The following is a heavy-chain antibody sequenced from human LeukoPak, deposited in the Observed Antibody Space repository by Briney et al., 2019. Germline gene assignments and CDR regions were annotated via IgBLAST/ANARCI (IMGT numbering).Heavy chain of an antibody. J-gene: IGHJ6*03. CDR1: GGSFSGYY. Sequence: SETLSLTCAVYGGSFSGYYWSWIRRPPGKGLEWIGEINHSGSTNYNPSLKSRVTISVDTSKNQFSLKLSSVTAADTAVYYCARGRGGYCSGGSCSTYYYMDVWGKGTTVTVSS. V-gene: IGHV4-34*01. D-gene: IGHD2-15*01. CDR3: ARGRGGYCSGGSCSTYYYMDV. CDR2: INHSGST.